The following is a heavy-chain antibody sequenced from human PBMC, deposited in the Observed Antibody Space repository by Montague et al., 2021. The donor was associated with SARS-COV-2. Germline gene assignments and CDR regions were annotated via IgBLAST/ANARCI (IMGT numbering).Heavy chain of an antibody. Sequence: SLRLSCAASGFTVSSNYMSWVRQAPGKGLEWVSVIYSGGSTYYADSVKGRFTISRDNSKNTLYLQMNSLRAKDTAVYYCARDRYFDWLLSYGMDVWGQGTTVTVSS. V-gene: IGHV3-66*01. CDR3: ARDRYFDWLLSYGMDV. D-gene: IGHD3-9*01. CDR2: IYSGGST. J-gene: IGHJ6*02. CDR1: GFTVSSNY.